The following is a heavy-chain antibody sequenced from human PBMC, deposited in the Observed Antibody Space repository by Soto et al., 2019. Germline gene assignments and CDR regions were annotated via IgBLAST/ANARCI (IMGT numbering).Heavy chain of an antibody. CDR3: ARDAPPDDY. CDR2: ISSSSSTI. J-gene: IGHJ4*02. V-gene: IGHV3-48*01. Sequence: EVQLVESGGGLVQPGGSLRLSCAASGFTFSSYSMNWVRQAPGKGLEWVSYISSSSSTIYYADSVKGRFTISRDNATNSLYLQMNSLRAEDTAVYYCARDAPPDDYWGQGTLVTVSS. CDR1: GFTFSSYS.